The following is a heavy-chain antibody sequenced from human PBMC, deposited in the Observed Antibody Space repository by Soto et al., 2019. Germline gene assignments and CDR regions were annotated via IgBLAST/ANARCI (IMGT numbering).Heavy chain of an antibody. Sequence: SETLSLTCTVSGGSISSGGYDWSWIRQHPGKGLEWIGYIYYSGSTYYNPSLKSRVTISVDTSKNQFSLKLSSVTAADTAVYYRARSNAGYSYGYLDYWGHGTLVTVSS. D-gene: IGHD5-18*01. V-gene: IGHV4-31*03. CDR3: ARSNAGYSYGYLDY. CDR2: IYYSGST. CDR1: GGSISSGGYD. J-gene: IGHJ4*03.